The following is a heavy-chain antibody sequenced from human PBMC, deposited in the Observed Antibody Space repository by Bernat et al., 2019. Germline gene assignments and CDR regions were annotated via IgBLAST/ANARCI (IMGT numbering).Heavy chain of an antibody. D-gene: IGHD6-6*01. V-gene: IGHV3-30*04. CDR1: GSAFSGHA. CDR2: ISYDGSSQ. Sequence: QVQLVESGGGVVQPGRSLRLSCAASGSAFSGHAMHWVRQVPGKGLEWVSVISYDGSSQDYADSVKGRFTISRDNSKNTLSLQMNGLRAEDTALYYCVLEYSTSSTRVRCDYWGQGSLVIVSS. CDR3: VLEYSTSSTRVRCDY. J-gene: IGHJ4*02.